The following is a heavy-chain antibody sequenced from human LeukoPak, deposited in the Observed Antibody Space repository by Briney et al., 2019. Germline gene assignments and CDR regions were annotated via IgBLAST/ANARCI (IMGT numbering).Heavy chain of an antibody. CDR3: AKARSITMIVVVIHYYFDY. CDR1: GFTFSSHS. V-gene: IGHV3-23*01. J-gene: IGHJ4*02. D-gene: IGHD3-22*01. Sequence: GGSLRLSCAASGFTFSSHSMNWVRQAPGKGLEWVSAISGSGGSTYYADSVKGRFTISRDNSKNTLYLQMNSLRAEDTAVYYCAKARSITMIVVVIHYYFDYWGQGTLVTVSS. CDR2: ISGSGGST.